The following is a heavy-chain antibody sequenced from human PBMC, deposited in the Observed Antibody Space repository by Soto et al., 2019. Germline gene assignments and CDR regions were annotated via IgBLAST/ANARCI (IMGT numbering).Heavy chain of an antibody. CDR3: ARDDWGQQLVRGRGFYYGMDV. CDR2: TYYRSKWYN. D-gene: IGHD6-13*01. J-gene: IGHJ6*02. V-gene: IGHV6-1*01. Sequence: SQTLSLTCVISGDSVSSNSAAWNWIRQSPSRGLEWLGRTYYRSKWYNDYAVSVKSRITINPDTSKNQFSLQLNSVTPEDTAVYYCARDDWGQQLVRGRGFYYGMDVWGQGTTVTVSS. CDR1: GDSVSSNSAA.